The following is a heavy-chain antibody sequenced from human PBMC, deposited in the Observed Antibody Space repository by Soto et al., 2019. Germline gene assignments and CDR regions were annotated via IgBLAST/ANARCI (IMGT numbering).Heavy chain of an antibody. D-gene: IGHD3-22*01. CDR2: IDPSDSYT. CDR1: GYIFTSYC. J-gene: IGHJ3*02. Sequence: GEALKISCKCSGYIFTSYCIILVRQMPGKGLGWMCRIDPSDSYTNYSPSFQGHVTISADNSISTAYLQWSSLKASDTAMYYCAIVSRSGYYSGHDDFDIWCQGTLVTVSS. V-gene: IGHV5-10-1*01. CDR3: AIVSRSGYYSGHDDFDI.